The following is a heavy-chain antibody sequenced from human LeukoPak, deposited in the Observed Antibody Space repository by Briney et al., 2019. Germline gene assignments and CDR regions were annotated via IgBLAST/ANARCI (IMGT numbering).Heavy chain of an antibody. CDR3: AKQPYNYYYLDV. V-gene: IGHV3-21*04. D-gene: IGHD1-14*01. Sequence: GGSLRLSCAASGFTFSSYSMNWVRQAPGKGLEWVSSISSSSSYIYYADSVKGRFTISRDNSRYMLFLHMNSLRAEDTAIYYCAKQPYNYYYLDVWGKGTTVTVSS. CDR2: ISSSSSYI. CDR1: GFTFSSYS. J-gene: IGHJ6*03.